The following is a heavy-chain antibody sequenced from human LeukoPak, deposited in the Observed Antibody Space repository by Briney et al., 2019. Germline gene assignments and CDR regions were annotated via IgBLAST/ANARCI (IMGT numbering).Heavy chain of an antibody. D-gene: IGHD6-19*01. CDR2: IYYSGST. J-gene: IGHJ5*02. V-gene: IGHV4-39*07. Sequence: SETLSLTCTVSGGSISSSSYYWGWIRQPPGKGLEWIGSIYYSGSTYYNPSLKSRVTISVDTSKNQFSLKLSSVTAADTAVYYCARDPGTYSSGWYVNWFDPWGQGTLVTVSS. CDR3: ARDPGTYSSGWYVNWFDP. CDR1: GGSISSSSYY.